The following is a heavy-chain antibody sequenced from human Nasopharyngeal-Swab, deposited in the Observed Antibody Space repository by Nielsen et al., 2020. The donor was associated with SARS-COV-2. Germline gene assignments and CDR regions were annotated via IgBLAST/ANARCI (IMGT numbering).Heavy chain of an antibody. J-gene: IGHJ6*03. Sequence: SETLSLTCTVSGGSISSGGYYWSWIRQHPGKGLEWIGYIYYSGSTYYNPSLKSRVTISVDTSKNQFSLKLSSVTAADTAVYYCARDSRYSSSWYAYYYYYMDVWGKGTTVTVS. CDR2: IYYSGST. V-gene: IGHV4-31*03. CDR3: ARDSRYSSSWYAYYYYYMDV. CDR1: GGSISSGGYY. D-gene: IGHD6-13*01.